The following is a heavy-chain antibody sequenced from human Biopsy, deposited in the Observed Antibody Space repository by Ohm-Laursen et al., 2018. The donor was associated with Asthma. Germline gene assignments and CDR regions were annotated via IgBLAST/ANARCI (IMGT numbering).Heavy chain of an antibody. CDR3: ARDRRQSSSGEDWFDP. J-gene: IGHJ5*02. Sequence: SSVKVSCKASGGTFSTYGINWVRQAPGQGLEWMGTIIPIFDSTKYAQKFQDRVTIIADESTGTASLELRSLRSEDPAVYYCARDRRQSSSGEDWFDPWGQGTLVTVSS. CDR1: GGTFSTYG. V-gene: IGHV1-69*15. CDR2: IIPIFDST. D-gene: IGHD3-16*01.